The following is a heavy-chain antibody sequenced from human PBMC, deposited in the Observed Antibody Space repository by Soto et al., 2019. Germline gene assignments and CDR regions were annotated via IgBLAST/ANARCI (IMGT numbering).Heavy chain of an antibody. CDR3: AKAGGYMYDAFDI. J-gene: IGHJ3*02. CDR1: GFTFSSYT. V-gene: IGHV3-23*01. CDR2: ISVGATRT. D-gene: IGHD3-10*01. Sequence: WGSLRLSCAASGFTFSSYTMTWVRQAPGEGLEWVSGISVGATRTYYADSVKGRFSISRDDSKNTLSLQMNSLRGDDTAVYYCAKAGGYMYDAFDIWGQGTMVTVSS.